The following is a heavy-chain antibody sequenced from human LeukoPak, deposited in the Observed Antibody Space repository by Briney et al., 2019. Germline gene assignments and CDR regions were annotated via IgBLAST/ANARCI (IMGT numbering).Heavy chain of an antibody. CDR1: GGSISSSSYY. D-gene: IGHD3-16*01. Sequence: SETLSLTCTVSGGSISSSSYYWGWIRQPPGKGLEWIGSIYYSGSTYYNPSLKSRVTISVDTSKNQFSLKLSSVTAADTAVYYCARHGKREGYDYVWGFDYWGQGTLVTVSS. CDR3: ARHGKREGYDYVWGFDY. V-gene: IGHV4-39*01. CDR2: IYYSGST. J-gene: IGHJ4*02.